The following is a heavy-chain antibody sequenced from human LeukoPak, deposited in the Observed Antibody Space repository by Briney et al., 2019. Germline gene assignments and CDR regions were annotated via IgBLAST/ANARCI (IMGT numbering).Heavy chain of an antibody. D-gene: IGHD2-2*01. CDR2: IYYSGST. J-gene: IGHJ3*02. Sequence: SQTLSLTCTVSGGSISSGGYYWSWIRQHPGKGLEWIGYIYYSGSTYYNPSLKSRVTISVDTSKNQFSLKLSSVTAADTAVYYCARVVGGYCSSTSCSVAFDIWGQGTMATVSS. CDR3: ARVVGGYCSSTSCSVAFDI. V-gene: IGHV4-31*03. CDR1: GGSISSGGYY.